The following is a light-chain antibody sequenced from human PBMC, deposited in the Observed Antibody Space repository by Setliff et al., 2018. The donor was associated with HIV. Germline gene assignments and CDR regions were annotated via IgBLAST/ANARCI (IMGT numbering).Light chain of an antibody. CDR1: SSNIGSNT. CDR2: KNN. CDR3: AAWDDSLSVFV. J-gene: IGLJ1*01. Sequence: QSVLTQPPPASGTPGQRVTISCSGSSSNIGSNTVNWYQQVPGTAPKLLIYKNNQRPSGVPDRFSGSKSGTSASLAISGLQSEDEADYYCAAWDDSLSVFVFGTGTKVTVL. V-gene: IGLV1-44*01.